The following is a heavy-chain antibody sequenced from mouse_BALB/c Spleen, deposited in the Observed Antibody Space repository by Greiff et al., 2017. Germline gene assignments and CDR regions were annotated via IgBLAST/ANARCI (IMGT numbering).Heavy chain of an antibody. CDR1: GFTFSSYA. CDR2: ISSGGSYT. V-gene: IGHV5-9-4*01. Sequence: DVMLVESGGGLVKPGGSLKLSCAASGFTFSSYAMSWVRQSPEKRLEWVAEISSGGSYTYYPDTVTGRFTISRDNAKNTLYLEMSSLRSDDTAMYYCARVDYDDAMDYWGQGTSVTVSS. D-gene: IGHD2-4*01. CDR3: ARVDYDDAMDY. J-gene: IGHJ4*01.